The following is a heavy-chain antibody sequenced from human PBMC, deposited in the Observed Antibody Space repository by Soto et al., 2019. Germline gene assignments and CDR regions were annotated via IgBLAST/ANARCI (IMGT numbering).Heavy chain of an antibody. CDR3: ARSEGSSGQDY. CDR1: GFTFRSYA. Sequence: PGGSLRLSCAASGFTFRSYAMHWVRQAPGKGLEWVAVISYDGNNKFYADSVKGRFTISRDNAKNSLYLQMNSLRAEDTAVYYRARSEGSSGQDYWCQGTLVTVSS. D-gene: IGHD6-19*01. CDR2: ISYDGNNK. J-gene: IGHJ4*02. V-gene: IGHV3-30-3*01.